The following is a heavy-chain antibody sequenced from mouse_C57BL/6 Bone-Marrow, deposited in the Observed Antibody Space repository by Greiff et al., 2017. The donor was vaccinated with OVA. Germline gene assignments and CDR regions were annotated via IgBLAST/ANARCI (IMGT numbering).Heavy chain of an antibody. CDR1: GYTFTSYW. D-gene: IGHD1-1*01. Sequence: VQVVESGAELAKPGASVKLSCKASGYTFTSYWMHWVKQRPGQGLEWIGYINPSSGYTKYNQKFKDKATLTADKSSSTAYMQLSSLTYEDSAVYYCASGLRGYFDVWGTGTTVTVSS. CDR3: ASGLRGYFDV. CDR2: INPSSGYT. J-gene: IGHJ1*03. V-gene: IGHV1-7*01.